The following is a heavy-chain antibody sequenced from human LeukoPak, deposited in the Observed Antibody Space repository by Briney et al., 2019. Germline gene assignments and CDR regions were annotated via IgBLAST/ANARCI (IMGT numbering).Heavy chain of an antibody. CDR3: AREYYYGSGSYYSEPPGVGFDP. D-gene: IGHD3-10*01. J-gene: IGHJ5*02. V-gene: IGHV1-69*13. CDR1: GGTFSSYA. CDR2: IIPIFGTA. Sequence: SVKVSCKASGGTFSSYAISWVRQAPGQGLEWMGGIIPIFGTANYAQKFQGRVTITADESMSTAYMELSSLRSEDTAVYYCAREYYYGSGSYYSEPPGVGFDPWGQGTLVTVSS.